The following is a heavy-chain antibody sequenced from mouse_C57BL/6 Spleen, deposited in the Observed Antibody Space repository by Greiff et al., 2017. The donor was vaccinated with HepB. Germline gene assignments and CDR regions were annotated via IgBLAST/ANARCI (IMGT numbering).Heavy chain of an antibody. D-gene: IGHD3-3*01. V-gene: IGHV1-82*01. CDR1: GYAFSSSW. Sequence: VQLQQSGPELVKPGASVKISCKASGYAFSSSWMNWVKQRPGTGLEWIGRIYPGDGDTNYNGKFQGKAKLTADKASSKAYLQLSSLTSEDSAVYFGARGGLDWYFDVGGTGTTVTVSS. CDR3: ARGGLDWYFDV. CDR2: IYPGDGDT. J-gene: IGHJ1*03.